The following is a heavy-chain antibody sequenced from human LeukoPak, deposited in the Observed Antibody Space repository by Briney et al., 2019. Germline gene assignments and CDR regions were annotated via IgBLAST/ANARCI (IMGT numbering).Heavy chain of an antibody. D-gene: IGHD6-13*01. J-gene: IGHJ5*02. V-gene: IGHV1-2*02. Sequence: ASVKVSCKASGYTFTGYYMHWVRQAPGQGLEWMGWINPNSGGTNYAQKFQGRVTMTRDTSISTAYMELSSLRSEDTAVYYCARGLGAQGSSWYEPNWFDPWGQGTLVTVSS. CDR3: ARGLGAQGSSWYEPNWFDP. CDR1: GYTFTGYY. CDR2: INPNSGGT.